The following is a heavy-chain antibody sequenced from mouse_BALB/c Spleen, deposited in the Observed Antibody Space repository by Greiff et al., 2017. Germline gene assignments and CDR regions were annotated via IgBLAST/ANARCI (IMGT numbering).Heavy chain of an antibody. V-gene: IGHV5-6-5*01. CDR3: ARRGHYYYGSWFAY. D-gene: IGHD1-1*01. J-gene: IGHJ3*01. CDR2: ISSGGST. CDR1: GFTFSSYA. Sequence: EVQLVESGGGLVKPGGSLKLSCAASGFTFSSYAMSWVRQTPEKRLEWVASISSGGSTDCPDSVKGRFTISRDNARNILYLQMSSLRSEDTAMYSCARRGHYYYGSWFAYWGQGTLVTVSA.